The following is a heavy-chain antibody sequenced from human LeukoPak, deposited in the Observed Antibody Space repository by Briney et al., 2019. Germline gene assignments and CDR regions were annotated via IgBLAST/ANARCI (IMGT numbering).Heavy chain of an antibody. V-gene: IGHV3-64*01. D-gene: IGHD1-1*01. J-gene: IGHJ4*02. CDR2: ISSDGGTI. CDR1: GFTFSSYA. Sequence: GGSLRLSCAASGFTFSSYAMHWVRQAPGKGLQYVSTISSDGGTIYYLNSVKGRFTISRDNSKNTVYLQMNSLRLEDTAVYFCAKDRSGETETYDYWGQGTLVTVSS. CDR3: AKDRSGETETYDY.